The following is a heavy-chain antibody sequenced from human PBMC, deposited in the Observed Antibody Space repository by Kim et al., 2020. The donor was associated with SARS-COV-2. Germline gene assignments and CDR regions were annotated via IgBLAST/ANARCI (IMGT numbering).Heavy chain of an antibody. CDR3: ARGGIAVAGKTRRYFDY. V-gene: IGHV4-34*01. Sequence: LKGRVTISVDTSKNQFSLKLSSVTAADTAVYYCARGGIAVAGKTRRYFDYWGQGTLVTVSS. D-gene: IGHD6-19*01. J-gene: IGHJ4*02.